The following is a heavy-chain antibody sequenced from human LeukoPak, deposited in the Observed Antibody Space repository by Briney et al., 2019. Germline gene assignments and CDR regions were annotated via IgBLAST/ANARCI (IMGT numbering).Heavy chain of an antibody. Sequence: ASVKVSCKTSGYTFTGYHIHWVRQARGQGLEWMGWINSNSGGTNYAQNFKGRVTMTRDTSITTAYMELRRLTSDDTAVYYCARDYDSSGYYYGFDYWGQGTLVTVSS. CDR2: INSNSGGT. CDR1: GYTFTGYH. V-gene: IGHV1-2*02. J-gene: IGHJ4*02. CDR3: ARDYDSSGYYYGFDY. D-gene: IGHD3-22*01.